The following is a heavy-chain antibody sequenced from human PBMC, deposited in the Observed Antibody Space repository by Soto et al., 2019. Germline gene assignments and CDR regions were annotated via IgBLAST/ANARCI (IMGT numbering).Heavy chain of an antibody. Sequence: SETLSLTCTVSGGSISSGDYYWSWIRQPPGKGLEWIGYIYYSGSTYYNPSLKSRVTISVDTSKNQFSLKLSSVTAADTAVYYCAREGSSSTGFDYWGQGTLVTVSS. V-gene: IGHV4-30-4*01. CDR1: GGSISSGDYY. J-gene: IGHJ4*02. CDR2: IYYSGST. CDR3: AREGSSSTGFDY. D-gene: IGHD6-6*01.